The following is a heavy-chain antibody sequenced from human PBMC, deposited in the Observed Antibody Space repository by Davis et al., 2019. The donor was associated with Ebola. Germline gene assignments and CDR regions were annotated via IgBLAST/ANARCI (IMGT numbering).Heavy chain of an antibody. CDR3: AALVSGRDLAYVDV. D-gene: IGHD1-26*01. J-gene: IGHJ6*03. Sequence: MPLETLSLTCSVTGGSVSSDVYSWNWIRQSPGKGLEWIGFVYNRDTTNYNPSLNGRVTISKDTSKNQFSLRLSSVSAADSAVYYCAALVSGRDLAYVDVWGKGTTVTVS. CDR1: GGSVSSDVYS. CDR2: VYNRDTT. V-gene: IGHV4-61*08.